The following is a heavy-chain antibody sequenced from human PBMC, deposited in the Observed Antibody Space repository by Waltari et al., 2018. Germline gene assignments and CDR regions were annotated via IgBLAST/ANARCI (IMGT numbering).Heavy chain of an antibody. CDR3: ARLLGPAAHWYFDL. V-gene: IGHV2-70*04. CDR1: GFSLNTYGLR. J-gene: IGHJ2*01. D-gene: IGHD1-26*01. Sequence: QVTLEESGPALVQPTQTLTLTCSVAGFSLNTYGLRVTWIRQPPGKALEWLARIDWDDEKFYNRALESRLTISEDSSKNQVVLIVANVDPTDTATYYCARLLGPAAHWYFDLWGRGTLVTVSS. CDR2: IDWDDEK.